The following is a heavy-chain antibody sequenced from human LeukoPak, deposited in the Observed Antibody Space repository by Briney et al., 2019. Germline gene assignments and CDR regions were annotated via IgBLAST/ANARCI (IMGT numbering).Heavy chain of an antibody. J-gene: IGHJ4*02. CDR1: GFTVSSNY. D-gene: IGHD2-21*02. CDR3: ARAVSVSGGDGY. Sequence: PGGSLRLSCAASGFTVSSNYMSWVRQAPGKGLEWVSVIYSGGSTYYADSVKGRFTISRDNSKKTLYLQMNSLRAEDTAVYYCARAVSVSGGDGYWGQGTLVTVSS. V-gene: IGHV3-53*01. CDR2: IYSGGST.